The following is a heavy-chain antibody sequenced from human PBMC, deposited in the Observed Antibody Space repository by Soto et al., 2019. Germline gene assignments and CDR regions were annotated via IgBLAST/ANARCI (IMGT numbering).Heavy chain of an antibody. CDR1: GFTFSSYG. CDR3: AKAPPDSSGFHYFDD. V-gene: IGHV3-30*18. Sequence: GGSLRLSCAASGFTFSSYGMHWVRQAPGKGLEWVAVISYDGSNKYYADSVKGRFTISRDNSKNTLYLQMNSLRAEDTAVYYCAKAPPDSSGFHYFDDWGQGTLVTVSS. D-gene: IGHD6-19*01. CDR2: ISYDGSNK. J-gene: IGHJ4*02.